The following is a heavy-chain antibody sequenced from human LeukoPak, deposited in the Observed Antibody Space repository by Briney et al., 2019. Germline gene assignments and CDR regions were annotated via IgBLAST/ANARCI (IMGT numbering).Heavy chain of an antibody. CDR2: ISSSSSTI. D-gene: IGHD3-10*01. J-gene: IGHJ4*02. V-gene: IGHV3-48*01. Sequence: GGSLRLSCAASGFTFSSYSMNWVRQAPGKGLEWVSYISSSSSTIYYADSVEGRFTISRDNAKNSLYLQMNSLRAEDTAVYYCARDQGVYGSGSPFFDYWGQGTLVTVSS. CDR3: ARDQGVYGSGSPFFDY. CDR1: GFTFSSYS.